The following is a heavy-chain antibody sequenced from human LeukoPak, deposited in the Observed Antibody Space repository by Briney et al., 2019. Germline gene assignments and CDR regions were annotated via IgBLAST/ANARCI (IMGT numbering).Heavy chain of an antibody. CDR3: ARAHYDFNFDC. CDR2: ISSSSYI. D-gene: IGHD3-3*01. Sequence: GGSLRLSCAASGFTFSSYSMNWVRQAPGKGLEWVSSISSSSYIYYADSVKGRFTISRDNAKNSLYLQMNSLRAEDTAVYYCARAHYDFNFDCWGQGTLVTVSS. J-gene: IGHJ4*02. V-gene: IGHV3-21*01. CDR1: GFTFSSYS.